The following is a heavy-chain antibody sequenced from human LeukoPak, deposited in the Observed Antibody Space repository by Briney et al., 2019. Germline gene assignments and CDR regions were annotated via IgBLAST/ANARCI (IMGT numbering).Heavy chain of an antibody. CDR1: GGSISSYY. D-gene: IGHD3-9*01. V-gene: IGHV4-4*07. CDR3: AFASTRPHTISH. CDR2: IYTSGST. Sequence: PSETLSLTCTVSGGSISSYYWSWIRQPAGKGLEWIGCIYTSGSTNYHPSLKSRVTMSVDTSKNQFSLKLSSVTAADTAVYYCAFASTRPHTISHWGQGTLVTVSS. J-gene: IGHJ4*02.